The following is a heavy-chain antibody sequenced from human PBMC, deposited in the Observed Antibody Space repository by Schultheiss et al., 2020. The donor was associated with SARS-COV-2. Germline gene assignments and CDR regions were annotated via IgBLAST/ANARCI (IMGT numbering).Heavy chain of an antibody. V-gene: IGHV3-15*01. CDR2: IKSKTDGGTT. CDR1: GFTFDDYA. D-gene: IGHD4-17*01. CDR3: TTDLVGDLDY. Sequence: GGSLRLSCAASGFTFDDYAMHWVRQAPGKGLEWVGRIKSKTDGGTTDYAAPVKGRFTISRDDSKNTLYLQMNSLKTEDTAVYYCTTDLVGDLDYWGQGTLVTVSS. J-gene: IGHJ4*02.